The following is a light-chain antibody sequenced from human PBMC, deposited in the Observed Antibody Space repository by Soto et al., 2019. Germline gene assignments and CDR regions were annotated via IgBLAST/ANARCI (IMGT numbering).Light chain of an antibody. CDR2: GAS. J-gene: IGKJ1*01. CDR3: QQYNNWPPTWT. V-gene: IGKV3-15*01. CDR1: QSVSNN. Sequence: EIVMTQSPATLSVSPGESATLSCRASQSVSNNLAWYQQKPGQAPRLLIYGASTRATGFPARFSGSGSGTEFTLTISSLQSEDFAVDYCQQYNNWPPTWTFGQGTKVEI.